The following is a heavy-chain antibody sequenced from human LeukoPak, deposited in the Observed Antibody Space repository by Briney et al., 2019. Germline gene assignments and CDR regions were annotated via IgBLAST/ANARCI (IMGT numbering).Heavy chain of an antibody. CDR3: ARDGRTNGAYCGGDCYSWAFDY. CDR1: GFTFSSYA. V-gene: IGHV3-30-3*01. D-gene: IGHD2-21*01. CDR2: ISYDGSNK. Sequence: HPGGSLRLSCAASGFTFSSYAMHWVRQAPGKGLEWVAVISYDGSNKYYADSVKGRFTISRDNSKNTLYLQMNSLRAEDTAVYYCARDGRTNGAYCGGDCYSWAFDYWGQGTLVTVSS. J-gene: IGHJ4*02.